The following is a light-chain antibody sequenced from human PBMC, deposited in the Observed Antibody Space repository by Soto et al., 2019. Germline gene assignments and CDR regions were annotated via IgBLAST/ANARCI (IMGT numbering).Light chain of an antibody. V-gene: IGKV4-1*01. CDR2: WAS. CDR3: QQYYSSPRLG. CDR1: QSVLYIPTNKNY. Sequence: DIVMTQSPDSLAVSLGERATITCRSSQSVLYIPTNKNYVAWYQQKPGQPPKLLLYWASTRESRVPARFSGSGSCTYFTLTISSLQAEDVAFYYCQQYYSSPRLGFGGGTKVEIK. J-gene: IGKJ4*01.